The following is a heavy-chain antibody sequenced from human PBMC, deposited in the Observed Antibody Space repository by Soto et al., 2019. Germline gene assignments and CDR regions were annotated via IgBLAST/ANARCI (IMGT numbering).Heavy chain of an antibody. Sequence: SVKVSCKASGVTFSSYAISWVRQAPGQGLEWMGGIIPIFGTANYAQKFQGRVTITADESTSTAYMELSSLRSEDTAVYYCARSLDYGDYGSPLDYWGQGTLVTVSS. J-gene: IGHJ4*02. CDR2: IIPIFGTA. CDR1: GVTFSSYA. V-gene: IGHV1-69*13. D-gene: IGHD4-17*01. CDR3: ARSLDYGDYGSPLDY.